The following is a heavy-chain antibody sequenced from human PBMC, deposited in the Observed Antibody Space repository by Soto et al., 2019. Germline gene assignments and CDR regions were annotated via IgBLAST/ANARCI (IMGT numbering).Heavy chain of an antibody. CDR1: GFTFSSYE. Sequence: PGGSLRLSCAASGFTFSSYEMNWVRQAPGKGLEWVSYISSSGSTIYYADSVKGRFTISRDNAKNSLYLQMNSLRAEDTAVYYCARDGAEDGMDVWGQGTTVTVSS. J-gene: IGHJ6*02. CDR3: ARDGAEDGMDV. D-gene: IGHD3-16*01. CDR2: ISSSGSTI. V-gene: IGHV3-48*03.